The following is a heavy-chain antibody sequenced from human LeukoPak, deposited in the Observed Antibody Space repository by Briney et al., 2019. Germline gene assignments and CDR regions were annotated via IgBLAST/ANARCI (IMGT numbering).Heavy chain of an antibody. D-gene: IGHD2-15*01. CDR1: GFTFSNYP. CDR3: ARDLKVKSADYYFDY. CDR2: IANDGRDK. V-gene: IGHV3-30*03. J-gene: IGHJ4*02. Sequence: GGSLRLSCAASGFTFSNYPMHWVRQAPGKGLEWVVVIANDGRDKHYGESVKGRFTISRDNSRNTLYLQTNSLRAEDTAVYYCARDLKVKSADYYFDYWGQGTLVTVSS.